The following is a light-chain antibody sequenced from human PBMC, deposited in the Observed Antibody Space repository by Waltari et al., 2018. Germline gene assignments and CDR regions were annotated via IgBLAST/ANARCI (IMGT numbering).Light chain of an antibody. J-gene: IGLJ2*01. CDR1: NIGQKG. Sequence: SYVLTQPPSVSVAPGQTARITCGGDNIGQKGVHWYQQKSGQAPVLGVFDENARPSGIPDRISGSKSESTAALTISRVEAGDEADYYCQLWDSDSDHWIFGGGTKLTVL. CDR3: QLWDSDSDHWI. CDR2: DEN. V-gene: IGLV3-21*02.